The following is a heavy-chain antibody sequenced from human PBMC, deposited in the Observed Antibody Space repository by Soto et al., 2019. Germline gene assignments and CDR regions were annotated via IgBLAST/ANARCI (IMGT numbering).Heavy chain of an antibody. CDR3: AMVDVYVTPSPQDV. Sequence: QVQLVQSGAEVKNPGASVKVSCKASGYTFTRYCIGWARQAPGQGLEWMGWIKTYNGNTNYAQNVQCRVTLTTDTSTSTAYMELRSLRSNDTAIYYCAMVDVYVTPSPQDVWGHGTTVIVSS. D-gene: IGHD3-16*01. V-gene: IGHV1-18*01. CDR2: IKTYNGNT. J-gene: IGHJ6*02. CDR1: GYTFTRYC.